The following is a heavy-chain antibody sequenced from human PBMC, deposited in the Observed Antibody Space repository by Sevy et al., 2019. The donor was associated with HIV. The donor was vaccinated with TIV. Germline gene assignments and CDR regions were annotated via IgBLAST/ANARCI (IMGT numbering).Heavy chain of an antibody. CDR2: ISYDGNKK. V-gene: IGHV3-30*18. J-gene: IGHJ4*02. CDR3: AKGRNDYGDPYFDY. CDR1: GFTFRSYG. D-gene: IGHD4-17*01. Sequence: GGSLRLSCAASGFTFRSYGMHWVRQAPGKGLEWVAVISYDGNKKIYADSVKGRFTISRDNSKNTLYLQMNSLRAVDTAVYYCAKGRNDYGDPYFDYWGQGTLVTVSS.